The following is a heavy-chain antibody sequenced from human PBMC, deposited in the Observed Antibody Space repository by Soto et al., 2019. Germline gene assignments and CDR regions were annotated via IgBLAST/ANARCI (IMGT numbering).Heavy chain of an antibody. J-gene: IGHJ6*02. CDR3: AKGGFGGYGMDV. CDR2: ITWDGGSI. D-gene: IGHD6-25*01. Sequence: GGSLRLSCTASGFNFHDYSIHWVRQTPGKGLEWVSFITWDGGSIYFADSVKGRFTISRDNSKNSLTLEINSLRSEDSGLYYCAKGGFGGYGMDVWGQGTTVTVS. CDR1: GFNFHDYS. V-gene: IGHV3-43*01.